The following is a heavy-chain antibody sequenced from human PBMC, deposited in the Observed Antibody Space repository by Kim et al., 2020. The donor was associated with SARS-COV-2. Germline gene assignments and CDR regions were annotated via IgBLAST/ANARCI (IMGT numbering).Heavy chain of an antibody. D-gene: IGHD3-10*01. CDR2: VRRKANGGTT. CDR1: GFNFGDYA. V-gene: IGHV3-49*03. Sequence: GGSLRLSCTASGFNFGDYAMSWFRQAPGKGLEWVGFVRRKANGGTTEYAASVKGRFAISRDDSKSIAYLQMNSLKTEDTAVYYCTRGFQFGDYWGQGTLVTVSS. J-gene: IGHJ4*02. CDR3: TRGFQFGDY.